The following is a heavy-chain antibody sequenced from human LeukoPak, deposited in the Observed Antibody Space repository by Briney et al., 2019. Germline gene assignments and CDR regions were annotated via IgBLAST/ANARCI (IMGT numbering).Heavy chain of an antibody. CDR1: GGSISSYY. CDR2: IYTSGST. D-gene: IGHD6-19*01. Sequence: PSETLSLTCTVSGGSISSYYWSWLRQPAGKGLEWIGRIYTSGSTNYNPSPKSRVTISVDTSENNFYLKLSSVTAADTAVDYCARGRDSSGWTIIDSWGQGTLVTVSS. CDR3: ARGRDSSGWTIIDS. J-gene: IGHJ4*02. V-gene: IGHV4-4*07.